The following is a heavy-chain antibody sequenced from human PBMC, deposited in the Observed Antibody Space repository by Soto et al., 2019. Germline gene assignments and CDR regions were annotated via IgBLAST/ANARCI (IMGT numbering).Heavy chain of an antibody. Sequence: PSETLSLTCAVYGGSFSGYYWSWIRQPPGKGLEWIGEINHSGSTDYNPSLKSRVTISVDTSKNQFSLKLSSVTAADTAVYYCARGWYGDYGVTSFDYWGQGTLVTVS. J-gene: IGHJ4*02. CDR3: ARGWYGDYGVTSFDY. CDR1: GGSFSGYY. V-gene: IGHV4-34*01. CDR2: INHSGST. D-gene: IGHD4-17*01.